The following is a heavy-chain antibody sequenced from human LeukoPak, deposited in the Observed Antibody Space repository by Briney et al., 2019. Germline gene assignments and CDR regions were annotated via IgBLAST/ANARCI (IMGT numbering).Heavy chain of an antibody. Sequence: ASVKVSCKASGYTFTSYDINWVRQATGQGLEWMGWMNPSSGNTGYAQKFQGRVTMTRNTSISTAYMELSSLRSEDTAVYYCVFMYNWNYVIRYWGQGTLVTVSS. CDR3: VFMYNWNYVIRY. CDR1: GYTFTSYD. D-gene: IGHD1-7*01. V-gene: IGHV1-8*01. CDR2: MNPSSGNT. J-gene: IGHJ4*02.